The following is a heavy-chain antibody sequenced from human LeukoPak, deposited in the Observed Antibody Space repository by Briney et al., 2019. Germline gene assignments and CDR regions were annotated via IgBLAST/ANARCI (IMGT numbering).Heavy chain of an antibody. CDR2: IYYSGST. V-gene: IGHV4-39*07. CDR3: AREGAAVAGTFDY. Sequence: SETLSLTCTVSGGSISSNSYYWGWIRQPPGKGLEWIGSIYYSGSTYYNPSLKSRVTISVDTSKNQFSLKLSSVTAADTAVYYCAREGAAVAGTFDYWGQGTLVTVSS. CDR1: GGSISSNSYY. J-gene: IGHJ4*02. D-gene: IGHD6-19*01.